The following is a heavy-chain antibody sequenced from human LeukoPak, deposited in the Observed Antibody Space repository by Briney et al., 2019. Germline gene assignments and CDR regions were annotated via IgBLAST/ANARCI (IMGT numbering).Heavy chain of an antibody. CDR2: IIPILGIA. Sequence: SVTLSCTSSGCTFSSYAISWVRQPPAQGLEWMGRIIPILGIANYAQKIQGSVTIIAEKTTSTAYMELSSLRSEDTAGYCGAREGGRLYYFDYWGQGTLVTVSS. CDR3: AREGGRLYYFDY. CDR1: GCTFSSYA. V-gene: IGHV1-69*04. J-gene: IGHJ4*02. D-gene: IGHD1-26*01.